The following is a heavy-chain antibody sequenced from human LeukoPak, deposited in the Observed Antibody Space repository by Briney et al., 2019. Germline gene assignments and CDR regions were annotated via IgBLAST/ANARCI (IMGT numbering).Heavy chain of an antibody. J-gene: IGHJ4*02. CDR3: ARDGPDSSSSDFDY. V-gene: IGHV3-21*01. CDR1: GFTFSSYS. D-gene: IGHD6-6*01. Sequence: KAGGSLRLSCAASGFTFSSYSMNWVRQAPGKGLEWVSSISSSSSYIYYADSVKGRFTISRDNAKNSLYLQMNSLRAEDTAVYYCARDGPDSSSSDFDYWGQGTLVTVSS. CDR2: ISSSSSYI.